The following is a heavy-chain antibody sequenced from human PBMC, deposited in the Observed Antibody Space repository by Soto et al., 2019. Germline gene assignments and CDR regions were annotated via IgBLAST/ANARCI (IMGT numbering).Heavy chain of an antibody. CDR1: GFTFSSYW. CDR3: ARNTHFGELPGGFDY. CDR2: IKQDGSEK. Sequence: GGSLRLSCAASGFTFSSYWMSWVRQAPGKGLEWVANIKQDGSEKYYVDSVKGRFTISRDNSKNSLYLQMNSLRAEDTAVYYCARNTHFGELPGGFDYWGQGTLVTVSS. D-gene: IGHD3-10*01. J-gene: IGHJ4*02. V-gene: IGHV3-7*01.